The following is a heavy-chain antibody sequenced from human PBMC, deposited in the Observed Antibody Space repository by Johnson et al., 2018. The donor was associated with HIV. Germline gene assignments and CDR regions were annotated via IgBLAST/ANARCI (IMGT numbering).Heavy chain of an antibody. CDR3: ARDQRGGYSYGDAFDF. V-gene: IGHV3-30*19. CDR1: GFTFSSYD. CDR2: ISYDGSTK. Sequence: QVQLVESGGGVVQPGGSLRLSCAASGFTFSSYDMHWVRQAPGKGLEWVAIISYDGSTKYYADSVKGRFTISRDNSKNSLYLQMNTLRAEDTAVYYCARDQRGGYSYGDAFDFWGQGTVVSVST. J-gene: IGHJ3*01. D-gene: IGHD5-18*01.